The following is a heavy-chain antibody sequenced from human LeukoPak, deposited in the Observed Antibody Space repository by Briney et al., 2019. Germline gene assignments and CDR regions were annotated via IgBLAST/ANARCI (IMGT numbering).Heavy chain of an antibody. Sequence: SETLSLTCTVAGRSISSSSYYWGWIRQPPGRRLEWIESIWYSGSTYYNPSIKSRVTMSVDTSTNQFSLKLNSVTVADTAVYYCARHAGGIAAAGTRPFDYWGQGTLVTVSS. D-gene: IGHD6-13*01. CDR1: GRSISSSSYY. V-gene: IGHV4-39*01. CDR3: ARHAGGIAAAGTRPFDY. CDR2: IWYSGST. J-gene: IGHJ4*02.